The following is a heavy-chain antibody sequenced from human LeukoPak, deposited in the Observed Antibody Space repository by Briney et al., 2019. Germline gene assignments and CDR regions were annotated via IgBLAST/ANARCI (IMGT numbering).Heavy chain of an antibody. CDR3: AIAERGYSYGTGFDY. Sequence: ASVKVSCKASGYTFTGYYMHWVRQTPGQGLEWMGWINPNSGGTNYAQKFQGRVTMTRDTSISTAYMELSRLRSEDTAVYYCAIAERGYSYGTGFDYWGQGTLVTVSS. V-gene: IGHV1-2*02. CDR2: INPNSGGT. D-gene: IGHD5-18*01. J-gene: IGHJ4*02. CDR1: GYTFTGYY.